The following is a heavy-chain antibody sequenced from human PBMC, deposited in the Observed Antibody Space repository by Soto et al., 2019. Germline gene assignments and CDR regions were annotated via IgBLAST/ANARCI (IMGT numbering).Heavy chain of an antibody. Sequence: EVQLLESGGGLVQPGGSLRLSCAASGFTFNSYALSWVRQAPGKGLEGVSAVSGSGSRSYYADSVKGRFTISRDNAKNTRYLQMTSLRAEDTAVYYCAKDGPVYGDYVRFVDYWGQGTMVTVSS. CDR3: AKDGPVYGDYVRFVDY. V-gene: IGHV3-23*01. CDR2: VSGSGSRS. J-gene: IGHJ4*02. D-gene: IGHD4-17*01. CDR1: GFTFNSYA.